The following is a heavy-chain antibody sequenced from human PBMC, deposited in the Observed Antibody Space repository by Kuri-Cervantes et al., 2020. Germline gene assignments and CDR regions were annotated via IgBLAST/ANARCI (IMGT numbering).Heavy chain of an antibody. CDR3: ARDFLKPPDITGTGPGAFDI. CDR2: INSDGSST. V-gene: IGHV3-74*01. J-gene: IGHJ3*02. CDR1: GFTFSSYW. D-gene: IGHD1-7*01. Sequence: GESLKISCAASGFTFSSYWMHWVRQAPGKGLVWVSRINSDGSSTSYADSVKGRFTISRDNAKNTLYLQMNSLRAEDTAVYYCARDFLKPPDITGTGPGAFDIWGQGTMVTVSS.